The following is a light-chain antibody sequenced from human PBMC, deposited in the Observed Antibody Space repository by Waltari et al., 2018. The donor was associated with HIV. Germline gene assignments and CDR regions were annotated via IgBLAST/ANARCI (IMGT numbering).Light chain of an antibody. V-gene: IGLV1-44*01. CDR1: SSNIGSNT. J-gene: IGLJ3*02. CDR2: GDD. CDR3: ATWDDGLSGSWM. Sequence: QSVLTQPPSASATPGQTVTISCSGSSSNIGSNTVNWYQHVPGMAPKLLLYGDDRRPSGLPDRFSGSKSGTSASLAISGLQSDDEADYYCATWDDGLSGSWMFGGGTKLTVL.